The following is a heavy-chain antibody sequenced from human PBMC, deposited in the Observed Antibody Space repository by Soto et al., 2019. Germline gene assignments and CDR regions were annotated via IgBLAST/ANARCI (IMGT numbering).Heavy chain of an antibody. J-gene: IGHJ4*02. D-gene: IGHD2-21*01. CDR2: ITGGGST. CDR1: GFNFNYA. CDR3: ARDAVYNDGLWLASD. Sequence: DVQLLESGGGLVQPGGSLRLSCLFSGFNFNYAIIWVRQAPGKGQEWVSGITGGGSTQYAASVKGRFTISRDNSKKTVALQMNSSRVEDTAMYYCARDAVYNDGLWLASDWGQGTQVTVS. V-gene: IGHV3-23*01.